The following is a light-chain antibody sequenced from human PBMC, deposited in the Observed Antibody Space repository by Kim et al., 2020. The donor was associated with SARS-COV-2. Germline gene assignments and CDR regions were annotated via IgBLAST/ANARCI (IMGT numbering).Light chain of an antibody. J-gene: IGLJ3*02. V-gene: IGLV2-14*03. CDR2: DVT. Sequence: GQWFTISYTGSHSDIGGYNYVSWYQQHPGKAPKLIIYDVTKRPSGVSDRFSGSKSGNAASLIISGLQADDEADYYCSSYTSSKTWVFGGGTKLTVL. CDR1: HSDIGGYNY. CDR3: SSYTSSKTWV.